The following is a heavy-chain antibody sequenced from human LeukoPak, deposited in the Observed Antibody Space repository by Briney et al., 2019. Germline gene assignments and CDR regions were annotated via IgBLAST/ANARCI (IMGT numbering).Heavy chain of an antibody. V-gene: IGHV4-59*01. CDR3: ATLKGLNWFDP. CDR1: GGSISSYY. J-gene: IGHJ5*02. CDR2: IYYSGST. Sequence: SETLSLTCTVFGGSISSYYWSWIRQPPGKGLEWIGYIYYSGSTNYNPSFKSRVTISVDTSKNQFSLKLSSVTAADTAVYYCATLKGLNWFDPWGQGTLVTVSS.